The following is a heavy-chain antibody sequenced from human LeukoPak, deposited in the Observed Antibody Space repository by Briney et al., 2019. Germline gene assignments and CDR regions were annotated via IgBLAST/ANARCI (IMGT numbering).Heavy chain of an antibody. D-gene: IGHD1-26*01. Sequence: QSGGSLRLSCAASGFTFSSYAMSWVRQSPGKGLEWVANIKQDGREEYYLDSVKGRFTISRDNAKSSLYLQMTSLGTEDTAVYYCARDKEEGATKFDSWGQGTLVTVSS. CDR3: ARDKEEGATKFDS. J-gene: IGHJ1*01. CDR2: IKQDGREE. CDR1: GFTFSSYA. V-gene: IGHV3-7*03.